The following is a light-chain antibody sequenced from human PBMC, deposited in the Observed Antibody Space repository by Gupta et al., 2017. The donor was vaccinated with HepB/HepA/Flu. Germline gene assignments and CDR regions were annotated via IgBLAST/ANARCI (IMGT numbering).Light chain of an antibody. Sequence: DIQLTQSPSFLSASVGDRVTITCRASQGISSYLAWYQQKPGKAPKFLMFVASTLQSGVPSRFSGSGSGTEFTLTISSLQPEDFATYYCQQLNRYPFTFGQGTQVEIK. CDR3: QQLNRYPFT. CDR2: VAS. V-gene: IGKV1-9*01. CDR1: QGISSY. J-gene: IGKJ5*01.